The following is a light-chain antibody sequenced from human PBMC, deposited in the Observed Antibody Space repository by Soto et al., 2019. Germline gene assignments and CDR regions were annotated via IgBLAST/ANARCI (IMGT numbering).Light chain of an antibody. Sequence: THLTQSPSSLSASLGDRDTVTCRASQSISSWLAWYQQKPEKAPKLLIYTASSLQSGVPSRFSGSGSGTDFTLTIDSLQPEDFATYYCQHSYTTPITFGQGTRREIK. CDR2: TAS. J-gene: IGKJ5*01. V-gene: IGKV1-39*01. CDR1: QSISSW. CDR3: QHSYTTPIT.